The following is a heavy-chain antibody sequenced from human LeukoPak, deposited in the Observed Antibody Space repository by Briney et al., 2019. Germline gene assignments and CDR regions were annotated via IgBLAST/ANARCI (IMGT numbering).Heavy chain of an antibody. CDR3: ARADYSTQNYYYFDY. Sequence: PSQTLSLTCTVSGGSISSGSYYWSWIRQPAGKGLEWIGRIYTSGSTNYNPSLKSRVTISVDKSKNQFSLKLSSVTAADTAVYYCARADYSTQNYYYFDYWGQGTLVTVSS. V-gene: IGHV4-61*02. CDR2: IYTSGST. D-gene: IGHD4-11*01. J-gene: IGHJ4*02. CDR1: GGSISSGSYY.